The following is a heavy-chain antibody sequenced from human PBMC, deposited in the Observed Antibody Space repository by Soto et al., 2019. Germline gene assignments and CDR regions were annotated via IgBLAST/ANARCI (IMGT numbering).Heavy chain of an antibody. J-gene: IGHJ6*02. CDR3: ARFGPDGSGSLNYYYYGMDV. V-gene: IGHV5-51*01. CDR2: IYPGDSDT. CDR1: GSSFTSYW. Sequence: ESLKISCKGSGSSFTSYWIGWVRQMPGKGLEWMGIIYPGDSDTRYSPSFQGQVTISADKSISTAYLQWSSLKASDTAMYYCARFGPDGSGSLNYYYYGMDVWGQGTTVTVSS. D-gene: IGHD3-10*01.